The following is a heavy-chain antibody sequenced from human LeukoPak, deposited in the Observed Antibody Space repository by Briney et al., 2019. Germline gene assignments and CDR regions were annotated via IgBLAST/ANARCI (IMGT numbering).Heavy chain of an antibody. CDR2: IYYSGNT. Sequence: SETLSLTCTVSGGCISSSSYYWGWIRQPPGRGLEWIAYIYYSGNTYYNPSLKSRVTISIDTSKNQFSLKLSSVTAADTAVYYCARMVGDYARFDFWGQGTLVTVSS. J-gene: IGHJ4*02. CDR3: ARMVGDYARFDF. V-gene: IGHV4-39*07. D-gene: IGHD4-17*01. CDR1: GGCISSSSYY.